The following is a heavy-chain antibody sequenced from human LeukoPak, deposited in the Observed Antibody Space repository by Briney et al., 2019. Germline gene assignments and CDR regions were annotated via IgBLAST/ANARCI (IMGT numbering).Heavy chain of an antibody. CDR1: GFTFSSYA. J-gene: IGHJ4*02. CDR3: ARDEYCSSTSCQESFDY. V-gene: IGHV3-23*01. Sequence: GGSLRLSCAASGFTFSSYAMSWVRQAPGKGLEWVSSISYSGGNTYYADSVKGRFTISRDNSKNTLYLQMNSLRAEDTAVYYCARDEYCSSTSCQESFDYWGQGTLVTVSS. CDR2: ISYSGGNT. D-gene: IGHD2-2*01.